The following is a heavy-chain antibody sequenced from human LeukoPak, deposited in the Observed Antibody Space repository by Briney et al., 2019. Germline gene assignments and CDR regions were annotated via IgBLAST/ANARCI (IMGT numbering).Heavy chain of an antibody. CDR3: AKGITMVPWFDH. J-gene: IGHJ5*02. Sequence: ASVKVSCKASGYTFTSYAMHWVRQAPGQRLEWMGWINAGNGNTKYSQKFQGRVTITRDTSASTAYMELSSLRSEDTAVYYCAKGITMVPWFDHWGQGTLVTVSS. D-gene: IGHD3-10*01. V-gene: IGHV1-3*01. CDR1: GYTFTSYA. CDR2: INAGNGNT.